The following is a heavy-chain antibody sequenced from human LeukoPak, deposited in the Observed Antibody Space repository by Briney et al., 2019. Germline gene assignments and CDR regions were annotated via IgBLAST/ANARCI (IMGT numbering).Heavy chain of an antibody. Sequence: ASVKVSCKASGDTFTSYYMHWVRQAPGQGLEWMGIINLSGGSTSYAQKFQGRVTMTRDTSTSTIYMELSSLRSEDTAVYYCARDKTDSSTYSWFDPWGQGTLVTVSS. J-gene: IGHJ5*02. CDR1: GDTFTSYY. D-gene: IGHD6-13*01. CDR2: INLSGGST. V-gene: IGHV1-46*01. CDR3: ARDKTDSSTYSWFDP.